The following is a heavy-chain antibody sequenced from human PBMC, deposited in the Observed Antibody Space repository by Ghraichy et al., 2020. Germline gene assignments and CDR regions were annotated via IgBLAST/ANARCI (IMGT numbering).Heavy chain of an antibody. D-gene: IGHD1-26*01. CDR3: ARDPWRVGDTTIDY. CDR1: GYTFTGYY. V-gene: IGHV1-2*02. J-gene: IGHJ4*02. CDR2: INPNSGGT. Sequence: ASVKVSCKAAGYTFTGYYMHWVRQAPGQGLEWMGWINPNSGGTNYAQKFQGRVTMTRDTSISTAYMELSRLTSDDTAVYYCARDPWRVGDTTIDYWGQGTLVTVSS.